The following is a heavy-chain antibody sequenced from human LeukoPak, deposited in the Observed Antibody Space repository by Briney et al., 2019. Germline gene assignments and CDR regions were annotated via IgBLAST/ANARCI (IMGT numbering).Heavy chain of an antibody. D-gene: IGHD2-21*02. CDR3: ARDMTYCGGDCYWNWFDP. CDR2: IYTGGIT. J-gene: IGHJ5*02. Sequence: SETLSLTCSVSGGSIRSFYWSWLRQPAGKGLEWIGRIYTGGITNYNPSLKSRVTMSIDMSKNQFSLKLSSVTAAATAVYYCARDMTYCGGDCYWNWFDPWGQGTLVTVSS. CDR1: GGSIRSFY. V-gene: IGHV4-4*07.